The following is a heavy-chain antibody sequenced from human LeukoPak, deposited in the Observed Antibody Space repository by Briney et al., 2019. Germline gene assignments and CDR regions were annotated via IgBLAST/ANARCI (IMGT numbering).Heavy chain of an antibody. CDR3: ARVPAAIDKGIFDY. D-gene: IGHD2-2*02. V-gene: IGHV4-59*01. CDR1: GGSISSYY. Sequence: SETLSLTCTVSGGSISSYYWSWIQQPPGKGLEWIGYIYYSGSTNYNPSLKSRVTISVDTSKNQFSLKLSSVTAADTAVYYCARVPAAIDKGIFDYWGQGTLVTVSS. CDR2: IYYSGST. J-gene: IGHJ4*02.